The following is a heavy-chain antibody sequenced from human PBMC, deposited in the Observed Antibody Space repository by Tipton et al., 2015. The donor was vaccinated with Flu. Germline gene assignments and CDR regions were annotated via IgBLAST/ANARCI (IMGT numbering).Heavy chain of an antibody. CDR2: ISWNSGSI. CDR1: GFTFVDYA. J-gene: IGHJ4*02. CDR3: AAGYSSGWSIY. V-gene: IGHV3-9*01. D-gene: IGHD6-19*01. Sequence: RSLRLSCAASGFTFVDYALPWVLQAPVKGLEWVSGISWNSGSICYADSVQGRFTISRDYAKNSLYLQMNSLRAEDTALYDCAAGYSSGWSIYWGQGTLVTVSS.